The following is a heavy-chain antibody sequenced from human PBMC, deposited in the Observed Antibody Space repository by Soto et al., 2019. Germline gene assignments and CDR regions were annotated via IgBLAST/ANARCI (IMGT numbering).Heavy chain of an antibody. V-gene: IGHV4-39*01. CDR1: GDSISSSPYY. Sequence: QLQLQESGPGLVKPSETLSLTCSVSGDSISSSPYYWAWIRQPPGQALEWIGNVYYSGTSYRNPSLKSRVTLYVDRSKNQFSLHLTSVTAEDSAVYYCAHLRDYNNYGWFDPWGPVSLGTVSS. CDR2: VYYSGTS. CDR3: AHLRDYNNYGWFDP. D-gene: IGHD4-4*01. J-gene: IGHJ5*02.